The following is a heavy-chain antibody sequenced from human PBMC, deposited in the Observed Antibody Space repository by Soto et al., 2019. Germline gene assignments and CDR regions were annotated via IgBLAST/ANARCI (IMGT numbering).Heavy chain of an antibody. CDR2: ISGSGEGT. V-gene: IGHV3-23*01. J-gene: IGHJ2*01. CDR3: AKEGTLYGDRDYDWDLDL. CDR1: GFPFNKYD. Sequence: EVHLLESGGGLVQPGGSLRLSCAASGFPFNKYDMTWVRQPPGKGLEWVSSISGSGEGTYYADSVKGRFTIFRDNSKNTLYLQMNSLRGEDTAVYPCAKEGTLYGDRDYDWDLDLWGRGTLVTVSS. D-gene: IGHD4-17*01.